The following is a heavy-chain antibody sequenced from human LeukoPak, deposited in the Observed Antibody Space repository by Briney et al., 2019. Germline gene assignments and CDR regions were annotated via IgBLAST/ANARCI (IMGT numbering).Heavy chain of an antibody. J-gene: IGHJ4*02. V-gene: IGHV3-23*01. CDR1: GFTFSSYA. CDR3: TKYRGFGDSYDS. D-gene: IGHD3-10*01. CDR2: IFGSGGST. Sequence: PGGSLRLSCAASGFTFSSYAMSWVRQAPGKGLEWVSGIFGSGGSTHYADSVKGRFTISRDTSKNTMYLQMNSLRADDTAIYYCTKYRGFGDSYDSWGQGTLVTVSS.